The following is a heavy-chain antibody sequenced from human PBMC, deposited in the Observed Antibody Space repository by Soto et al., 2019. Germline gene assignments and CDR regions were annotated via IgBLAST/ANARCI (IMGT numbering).Heavy chain of an antibody. CDR2: IIPIFRIT. CDR1: GDTLSRHG. V-gene: IGHV1-69*01. Sequence: QEQLVQSGPEVQKPGSSVKVSCKASGDTLSRHGISWVRQAPGQGLEWMGGIIPIFRITNYAQKFQGRLMITAYESTRTAYMELSRLGSDDSAVYFCVRVRVGSIPLNYDMDVWGQGTTVTVS. J-gene: IGHJ6*02. D-gene: IGHD1-26*01. CDR3: VRVRVGSIPLNYDMDV.